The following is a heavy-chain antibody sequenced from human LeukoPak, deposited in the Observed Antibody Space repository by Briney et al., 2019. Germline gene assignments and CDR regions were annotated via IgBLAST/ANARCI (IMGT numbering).Heavy chain of an antibody. J-gene: IGHJ6*02. CDR1: GYSFNSYG. Sequence: ASVKVSCKTSGYSFNSYGISWVRQAPGQGLEWMGWISAYNGNTNYAQKLQGRVTMTTDTFTSTAYMELRSLRSDDTAVYYCAREGVGYYGMDVWGQGTTVTVSS. V-gene: IGHV1-18*01. CDR2: ISAYNGNT. D-gene: IGHD2-15*01. CDR3: AREGVGYYGMDV.